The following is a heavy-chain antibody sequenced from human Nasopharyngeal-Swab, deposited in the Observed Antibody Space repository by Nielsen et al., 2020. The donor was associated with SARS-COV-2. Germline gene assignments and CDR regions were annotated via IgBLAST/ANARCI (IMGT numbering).Heavy chain of an antibody. CDR1: GFTFSSYG. Sequence: GSLRLSCAASGFTFSSYGMHWVRQAPGKGLEWVAVIWYDGSNKYYADSVKGRFTISRDNSKNTLYLQMNSLRAEDTAVYYCARDPDYDFWSGYSKSFDYWGQGTLVTVSS. D-gene: IGHD3-3*01. CDR3: ARDPDYDFWSGYSKSFDY. J-gene: IGHJ4*02. V-gene: IGHV3-33*01. CDR2: IWYDGSNK.